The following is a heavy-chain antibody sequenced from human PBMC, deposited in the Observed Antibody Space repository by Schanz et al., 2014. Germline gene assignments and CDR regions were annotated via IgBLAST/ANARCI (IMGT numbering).Heavy chain of an antibody. CDR2: ISGSSRTI. Sequence: EVQLVESGGGQIQPGGSLRLSCAASGFGFSSYSMNWVHQAPGKGLEWVSYISGSSRTIYYADSMKGRFTISRDNSKNSLCLQLNSLRADDTAVYYCARNRGSGGQNWYFDLWGRGTLVTVSS. J-gene: IGHJ2*01. V-gene: IGHV3-48*01. CDR3: ARNRGSGGQNWYFDL. D-gene: IGHD1-26*01. CDR1: GFGFSSYS.